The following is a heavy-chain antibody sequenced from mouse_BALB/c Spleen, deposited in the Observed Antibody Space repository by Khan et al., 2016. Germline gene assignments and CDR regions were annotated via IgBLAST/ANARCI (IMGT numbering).Heavy chain of an antibody. V-gene: IGHV14-1*02. CDR1: GFKIKDYY. J-gene: IGHJ2*01. CDR3: ARSPYLFDY. CDR2: IDPENGNS. Sequence: VQLQQSGAELVRPGALVKLTCKASGFKIKDYYMHWVKQRPEQGLEWIGWIDPENGNSIYDPKFQGKASITADTSSNTAYLQVNSLTSEDTAGYYCARSPYLFDYWGQGTTLTVSS.